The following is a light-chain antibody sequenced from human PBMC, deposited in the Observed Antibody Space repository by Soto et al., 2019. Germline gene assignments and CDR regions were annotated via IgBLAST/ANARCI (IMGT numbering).Light chain of an antibody. CDR3: QQRSTWPLT. J-gene: IGKJ5*01. CDR2: DAS. CDR1: QSITIE. Sequence: EIVLTQSPATLSLSAGERATLSCRASQSITIELAWYQQKPGQAPRLLICDASNGATGIPARFSGSGSGTDFTLTISTLEPEDSAIYYCQQRSTWPLTFGQGTRLEIK. V-gene: IGKV3-11*01.